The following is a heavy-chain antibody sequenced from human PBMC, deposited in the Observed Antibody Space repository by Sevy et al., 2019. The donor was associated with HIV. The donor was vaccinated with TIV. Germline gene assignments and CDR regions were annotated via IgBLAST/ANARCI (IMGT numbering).Heavy chain of an antibody. Sequence: ASVKVSGKASGYNFNNYYIHWVRQAPGQGLQWMGVINPTSSSTYYPPKCQGRVTMTRDTSTSTVSLDLSSLRSDDTAVYYCARGDGTGRCFDSWGQGTLVTVSS. CDR1: GYNFNNYY. J-gene: IGHJ4*02. D-gene: IGHD1-26*01. V-gene: IGHV1-46*02. CDR2: INPTSSST. CDR3: ARGDGTGRCFDS.